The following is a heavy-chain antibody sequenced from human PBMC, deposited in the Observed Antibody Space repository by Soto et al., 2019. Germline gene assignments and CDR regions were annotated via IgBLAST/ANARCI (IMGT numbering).Heavy chain of an antibody. Sequence: PSETLSLTFAVYGGSFSGYYWSWIRQPPGKGLEWIGEINHSGSTNYNPSLKSRVTISVDTSKNQFSLKLSSVTAADTAVYYCASNYDILTGYYRELDYWGQGTLVTVSS. CDR1: GGSFSGYY. J-gene: IGHJ4*02. D-gene: IGHD3-9*01. CDR2: INHSGST. V-gene: IGHV4-34*01. CDR3: ASNYDILTGYYRELDY.